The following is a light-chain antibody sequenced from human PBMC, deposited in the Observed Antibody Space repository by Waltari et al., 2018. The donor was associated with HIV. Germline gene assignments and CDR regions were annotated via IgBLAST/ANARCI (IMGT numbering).Light chain of an antibody. V-gene: IGKV1-33*01. CDR1: QDISNY. CDR2: DAS. J-gene: IGKJ4*01. Sequence: DIQMTQSPSSLSASVGDRVTITCQASQDISNYLNWYQQKPGKAPKLLIYDASNLETGVPSRFSGSGSGTDFTFTISSLQPVDIATYYCQQYVNLLTFGGGTKVEIK. CDR3: QQYVNLLT.